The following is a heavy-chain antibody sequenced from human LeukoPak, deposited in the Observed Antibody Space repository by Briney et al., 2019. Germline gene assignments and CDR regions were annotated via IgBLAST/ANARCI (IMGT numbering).Heavy chain of an antibody. CDR3: ARQYRRDDAFDI. D-gene: IGHD3-16*02. Sequence: PSETLSLTCPVSGGSISSYYWSWIRQPPGKGLEWIGYIYYSGSTNYNPCLKSRVTISVDTSKNQFSLKPSSVTAADTAVYYCARQYRRDDAFDIWGQGTMVTVSS. CDR2: IYYSGST. V-gene: IGHV4-59*08. J-gene: IGHJ3*02. CDR1: GGSISSYY.